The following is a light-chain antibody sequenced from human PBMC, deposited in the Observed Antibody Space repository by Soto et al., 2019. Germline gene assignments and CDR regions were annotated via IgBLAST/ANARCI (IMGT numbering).Light chain of an antibody. CDR3: QQTYTIPWT. CDR1: RSVGAD. Sequence: DIQMTQSPSSLSASIGDRVIITCRASRSVGADLTWYQQIPGKAPKLLIYGESNLQGGVPSRFSGGGSGTDFTLTIRSLQREDSATYYCQQTYTIPWTFGQGSKVEIK. CDR2: GES. J-gene: IGKJ1*01. V-gene: IGKV1-39*01.